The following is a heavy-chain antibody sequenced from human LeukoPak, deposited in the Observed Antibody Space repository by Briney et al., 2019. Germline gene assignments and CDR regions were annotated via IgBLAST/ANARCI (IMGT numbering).Heavy chain of an antibody. CDR3: ARNYRPYCSGGSCYSAFDY. CDR1: GGSFSGYY. Sequence: SEILSLTCAVYGGSFSGYYWSWIRRPPGKGLEWIGEINHSGSTNYNPSLKSRVAISVDTSKNQFSLKLSSVTAADTAVYYCARNYRPYCSGGSCYSAFDYWGQGTLVTVSS. J-gene: IGHJ4*02. CDR2: INHSGST. D-gene: IGHD2-15*01. V-gene: IGHV4-34*01.